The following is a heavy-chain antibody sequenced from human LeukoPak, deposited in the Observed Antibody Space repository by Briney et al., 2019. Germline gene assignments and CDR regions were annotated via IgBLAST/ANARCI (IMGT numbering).Heavy chain of an antibody. Sequence: PSETLSLTCTVSGAPLNNYYWNWVRQPPGKELEWIGNVDYSGSTRYNPSLQSRATMSLDSSKNQFSLRLTSVTAADMAVYYCEMQVGIYGDYNNWFDPWGQGARVTVSS. CDR2: VDYSGST. CDR1: GAPLNNYY. D-gene: IGHD4-17*01. V-gene: IGHV4-59*08. J-gene: IGHJ5*02. CDR3: EMQVGIYGDYNNWFDP.